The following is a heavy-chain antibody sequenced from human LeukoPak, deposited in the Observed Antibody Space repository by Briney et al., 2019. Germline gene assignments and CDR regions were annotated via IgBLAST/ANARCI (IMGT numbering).Heavy chain of an antibody. CDR1: GFTFSSYS. CDR2: ISSSSSYI. J-gene: IGHJ4*02. D-gene: IGHD5-24*01. V-gene: IGHV3-21*01. CDR3: ARESRDGYNYAPVDY. Sequence: KPGGSLRLSCAASGFTFSSYSMNWVRQAPGKGLEWVSSISSSSSYIYYADSVKGRFTISRDNAKNSLYLQMNSLRADDTAVYYCARESRDGYNYAPVDYWGQGTLVTVSS.